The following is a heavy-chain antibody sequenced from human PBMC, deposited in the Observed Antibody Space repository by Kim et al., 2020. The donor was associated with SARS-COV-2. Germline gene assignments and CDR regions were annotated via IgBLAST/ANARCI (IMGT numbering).Heavy chain of an antibody. CDR1: GYTLTELS. CDR2: FDPEDGET. CDR3: ATGVAVAGTQREDYYYYGMDV. J-gene: IGHJ6*02. V-gene: IGHV1-24*01. Sequence: ASVKVSCKVSGYTLTELSMHWVRQAPGKGREWMGGFDPEDGETIYAQKFQGRVTMTEDTSTDTAYMELSSLRSKDTAVYYCATGVAVAGTQREDYYYYGMDVWGQGTTVTVSS. D-gene: IGHD6-19*01.